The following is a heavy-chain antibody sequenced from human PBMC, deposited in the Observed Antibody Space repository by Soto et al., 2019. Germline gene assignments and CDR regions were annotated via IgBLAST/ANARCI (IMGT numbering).Heavy chain of an antibody. V-gene: IGHV1-18*01. CDR2: ISAYNGNT. J-gene: IGHJ6*02. D-gene: IGHD5-12*01. Sequence: ASVKVSCKASGYTFTSYGISWVRQAPRQGLEWMGWISAYNGNTNYAQKLQGRVTMTTDTSTSTAYMELRSLRSDDTAVYYCARDRSLVATIYYYYGMDVWGQGTTVTVS. CDR3: ARDRSLVATIYYYYGMDV. CDR1: GYTFTSYG.